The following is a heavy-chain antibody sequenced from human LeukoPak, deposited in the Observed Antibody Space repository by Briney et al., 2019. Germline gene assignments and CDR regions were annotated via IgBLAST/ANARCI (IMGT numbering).Heavy chain of an antibody. Sequence: SQTLSLTCAISGDSVSTNSAAWNWIRQFPSRGLEWLTRTYYRSKWYNDYAVSVKSRITINPDTSKNQFSLQLNSVTPEDTAVYYCAREIEDAFDIWGQGTMVTVSS. J-gene: IGHJ3*02. V-gene: IGHV6-1*01. CDR3: AREIEDAFDI. CDR2: TYYRSKWYN. CDR1: GDSVSTNSAA.